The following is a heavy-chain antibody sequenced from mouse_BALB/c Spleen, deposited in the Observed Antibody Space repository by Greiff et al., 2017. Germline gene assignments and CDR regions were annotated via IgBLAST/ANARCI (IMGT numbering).Heavy chain of an antibody. CDR2: IYPGDGDT. Sequence: QVQLQQPGAELARPGASVKLSCKASGYTFTSYWMQWVKQRPGQGLEWIGAIYPGDGDTRYTQKFKGKATLTADKSSSTAYMQLSSLASEDSAVYYCAREGDYDSDYWGQGTTLTVSS. V-gene: IGHV1-87*01. CDR1: GYTFTSYW. D-gene: IGHD2-4*01. CDR3: AREGDYDSDY. J-gene: IGHJ2*01.